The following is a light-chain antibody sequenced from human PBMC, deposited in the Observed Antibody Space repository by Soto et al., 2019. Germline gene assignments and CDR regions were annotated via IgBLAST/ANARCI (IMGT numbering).Light chain of an antibody. CDR1: QSVSIL. CDR3: QQYNNWPRT. V-gene: IGKV3-15*01. Sequence: EIVMRQSPATLTVSPGERATLSCRASQSVSILLAWYHQKPGQAPRLLIHGATTRATGIPAMFSGSASGTEFTLTLSSLQSEDFAVSYCQQYNNWPRTFGKGRRWIS. J-gene: IGKJ1*01. CDR2: GAT.